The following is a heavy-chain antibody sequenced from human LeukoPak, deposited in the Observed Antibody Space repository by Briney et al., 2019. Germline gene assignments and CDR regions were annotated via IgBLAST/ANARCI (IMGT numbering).Heavy chain of an antibody. V-gene: IGHV3-23*01. D-gene: IGHD3-10*02. J-gene: IGHJ6*04. CDR2: INGSGGST. CDR1: GFTFSSYA. CDR3: AELGITMIGGV. Sequence: GGSLRLSCAASGFTFSSYAMNWVRQAPGKELEWVSGINGSGGSTYYAGSVKGRFTISRDNAKNSLYLQMNSLRAEDTAVYYCAELGITMIGGVWGKGTTVTISS.